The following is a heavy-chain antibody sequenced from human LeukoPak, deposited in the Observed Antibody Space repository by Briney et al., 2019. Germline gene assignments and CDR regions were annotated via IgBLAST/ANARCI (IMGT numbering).Heavy chain of an antibody. J-gene: IGHJ5*02. V-gene: IGHV4-39*01. CDR2: IYYTGST. CDR3: ARQTSEYSSDWYLVGGWFDP. CDR1: GGSISSSSYY. Sequence: SETLSLTCSVSGGSISSSSYYWAWIRQPPGKGPEWIGTIYYTGSTYYTPSLKSRVTISVDTSMNQFSVKLNSVTAADTAVYFCARQTSEYSSDWYLVGGWFDPWGQGTLVTVSS. D-gene: IGHD6-19*01.